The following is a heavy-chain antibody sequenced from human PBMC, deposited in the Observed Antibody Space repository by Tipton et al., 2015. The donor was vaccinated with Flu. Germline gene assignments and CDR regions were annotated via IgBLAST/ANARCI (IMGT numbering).Heavy chain of an antibody. Sequence: LSLTCTVSGYSISSGYYWGWIRQPPGKGLEWIGSIYHTGSTFYNPSLMSRVTVTVDTSRNQFSLKLTSVTATDTAVYYCARVVANVPDPWGQGTLVTVSS. CDR1: GYSISSGYY. J-gene: IGHJ5*02. D-gene: IGHD3-10*01. CDR2: IYHTGST. CDR3: ARVVANVPDP. V-gene: IGHV4-38-2*02.